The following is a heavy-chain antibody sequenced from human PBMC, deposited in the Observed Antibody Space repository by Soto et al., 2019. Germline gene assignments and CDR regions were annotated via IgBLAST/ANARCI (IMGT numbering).Heavy chain of an antibody. CDR2: MNPGSGKT. J-gene: IGHJ5*02. CDR1: GYTFINYD. V-gene: IGHV1-8*02. Sequence: GASVKVSCKASGYTFINYDITWVRQATGQGLEWMGWMNPGSGKTGYANKFQGRVTMTRDASTNTAHLELTSLTSEDTAVYYCARMASSGTLNWFDPWGQGTLVTVSS. CDR3: ARMASSGTLNWFDP.